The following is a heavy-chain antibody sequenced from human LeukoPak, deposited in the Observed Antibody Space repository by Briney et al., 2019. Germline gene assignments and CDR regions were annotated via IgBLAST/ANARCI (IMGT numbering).Heavy chain of an antibody. CDR1: GYTFTSYY. D-gene: IGHD2-2*01. CDR3: ARRGYQLLTSYYYYYMDV. V-gene: IGHV1-2*02. J-gene: IGHJ6*03. Sequence: GASVKVSCKASGYTFTSYYMHWVRQAPGQGLEWMGWINPNSGGTNYAQKFQGRVTMTRDTSISTAYMELSRLRSDDTAVYYCARRGYQLLTSYYYYYMDVWGKGTTVTVSS. CDR2: INPNSGGT.